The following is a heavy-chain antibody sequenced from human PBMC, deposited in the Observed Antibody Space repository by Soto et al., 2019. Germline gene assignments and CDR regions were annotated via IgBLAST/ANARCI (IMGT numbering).Heavy chain of an antibody. Sequence: EVQLVESGGGLVQPGRSLRLSCAASGFAFDDYVMHWVRQPPGRGLEWVSGITWNGGTIRYVDSVKGRFTISRDNAENSLHLQMNSLRPEDTAVYYCAKGGSAALIAPSGRDNWFDPWGQGTQVTVSS. CDR1: GFAFDDYV. V-gene: IGHV3-9*01. D-gene: IGHD6-13*01. CDR3: AKGGSAALIAPSGRDNWFDP. CDR2: ITWNGGTI. J-gene: IGHJ5*02.